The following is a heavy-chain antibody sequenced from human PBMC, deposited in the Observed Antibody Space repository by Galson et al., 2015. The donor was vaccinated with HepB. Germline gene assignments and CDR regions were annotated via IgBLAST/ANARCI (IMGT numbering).Heavy chain of an antibody. D-gene: IGHD5-12*01. CDR1: GFTFSNAW. CDR3: TTIEGIVATIEDY. CDR2: IKSKTDGGTT. V-gene: IGHV3-15*01. J-gene: IGHJ4*02. Sequence: SLRLSCAASGFTFSNAWMSWVRQAPGKGLEWVGRIKSKTDGGTTDYAAPVKGRFTISRDDSKNTLYLQMNSLKTEDTAVYYCTTIEGIVATIEDYWGQGTLVTVSS.